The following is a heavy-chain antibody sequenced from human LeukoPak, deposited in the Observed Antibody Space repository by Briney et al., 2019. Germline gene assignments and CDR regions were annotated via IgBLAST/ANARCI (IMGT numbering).Heavy chain of an antibody. D-gene: IGHD1-14*01. V-gene: IGHV3-48*01. CDR1: GFTFSSYS. J-gene: IGHJ4*02. CDR3: ARNVYRTFDS. Sequence: PGGSLRLSCAASGFTFSSYSMNWVRQAPGKGLEWVSYISSSSSTIYYADSVKGRFTISRDNAKNSLYLQMNSLRVEDTAVYYCARNVYRTFDSWDQGTLVTVSS. CDR2: ISSSSSTI.